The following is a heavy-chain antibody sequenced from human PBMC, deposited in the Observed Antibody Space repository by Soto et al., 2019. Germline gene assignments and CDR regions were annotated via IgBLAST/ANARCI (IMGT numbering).Heavy chain of an antibody. V-gene: IGHV4-39*02. D-gene: IGHD1-26*01. J-gene: IGHJ3*02. CDR3: AREEGGYSGRFEI. CDR2: IYYSGST. CDR1: GGSISSSSYY. Sequence: SETLSLTCTVSGGSISSSSYYWGWIRQPPGKGLEWIGSIYYSGSTYYNPSLKSRVTISVDTSKNQFSLKLSSVTAADTAVYYCAREEGGYSGRFEIWGQGTMVTVSS.